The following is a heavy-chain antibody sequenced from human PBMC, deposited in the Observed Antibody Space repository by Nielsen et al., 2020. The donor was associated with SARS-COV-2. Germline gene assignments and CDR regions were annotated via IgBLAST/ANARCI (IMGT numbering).Heavy chain of an antibody. CDR2: IGTAGDT. D-gene: IGHD3-10*01. J-gene: IGHJ6*02. Sequence: GESLKISCAASGFTFSSYDMHWVRQATGKGLEWVSAIGTAGDTYYPGSVKGRFTISRENAKNSLYLQMNSLRAGDTAVYYCARVVGFFQRGRHYYYYYGMDVWGQGTTVTVSS. CDR3: ARVVGFFQRGRHYYYYYGMDV. V-gene: IGHV3-13*01. CDR1: GFTFSSYD.